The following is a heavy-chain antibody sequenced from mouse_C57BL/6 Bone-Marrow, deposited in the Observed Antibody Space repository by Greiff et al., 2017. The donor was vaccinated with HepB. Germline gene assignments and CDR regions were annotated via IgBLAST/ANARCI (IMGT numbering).Heavy chain of an antibody. CDR2: IYPGSGNT. D-gene: IGHD1-1*01. CDR3: ARCDYGSSYVGVYFDY. Sequence: QVQLQQSGAELVRPGASVKLSCKASGYTFTDYYINWVKQRPGQGLEWIARIYPGSGNTYYNEKFKGKATLTAEKSSSTAYMQLSSLTSEDSAVYFCARCDYGSSYVGVYFDYWGQGTTLTVSS. J-gene: IGHJ2*01. V-gene: IGHV1-76*01. CDR1: GYTFTDYY.